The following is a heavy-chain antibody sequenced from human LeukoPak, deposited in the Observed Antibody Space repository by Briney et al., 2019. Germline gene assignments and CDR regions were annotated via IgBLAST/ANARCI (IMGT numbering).Heavy chain of an antibody. Sequence: PGGSLRLSCAASGNYWMHWVRQAPGKGLVWVSRINSDGSSTSYADSVKGRFTIFRDNAKNTLYLQMNGLRAEDTAVYYCARVVVINGTDYWGQGTLVTVSP. CDR2: INSDGSST. CDR1: GNYW. J-gene: IGHJ4*02. D-gene: IGHD3-22*01. V-gene: IGHV3-74*01. CDR3: ARVVVINGTDY.